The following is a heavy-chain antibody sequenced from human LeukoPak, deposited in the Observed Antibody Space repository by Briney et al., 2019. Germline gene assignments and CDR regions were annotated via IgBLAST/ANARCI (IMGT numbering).Heavy chain of an antibody. CDR1: GYTFTTYA. CDR2: INAGNGDT. CDR3: ATEGDGGHDYFNY. Sequence: SVKVSCKASGYTFTTYAMHWVRQAPGQRLEWMGWINAGNGDTGYSQKFQGRVTITSDTSASTAYMELSSLRSEDTAVYYCATEGDGGHDYFNYWGQGTLVTVSS. V-gene: IGHV1-3*01. J-gene: IGHJ4*02. D-gene: IGHD5-12*01.